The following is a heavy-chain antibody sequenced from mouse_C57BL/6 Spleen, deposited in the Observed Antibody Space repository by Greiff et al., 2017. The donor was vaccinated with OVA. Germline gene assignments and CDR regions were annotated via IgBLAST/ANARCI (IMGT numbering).Heavy chain of an antibody. V-gene: IGHV3-6*01. CDR1: GYSITSGYY. D-gene: IGHD4-1*01. CDR2: IRYDGSN. CDR3: ARGENWAYAMDY. Sequence: EVQLQQSGPGLVKPSQSLSLTCSVTGYSITSGYYWNWIRQFPGNKLEWMGYIRYDGSNNYNPSLKNRISITRDTSKNQFFLKLNSVTTEDTATDYCARGENWAYAMDYWGQGTSVTVSS. J-gene: IGHJ4*01.